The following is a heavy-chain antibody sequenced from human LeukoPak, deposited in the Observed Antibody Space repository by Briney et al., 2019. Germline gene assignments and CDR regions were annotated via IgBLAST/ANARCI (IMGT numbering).Heavy chain of an antibody. J-gene: IGHJ4*02. CDR3: AKDMYCDNSALDY. D-gene: IGHD3-22*01. CDR1: GFTFDDYA. Sequence: GRSLRLSCAASGFTFDDYAMHWVRQAPGKGLEWVSGISWNSGTIGYADSVKGRFTISRDNAKNSLYLQMNCLRAEDTALYYCAKDMYCDNSALDYWGKGPLVSVSS. V-gene: IGHV3-9*01. CDR2: ISWNSGTI.